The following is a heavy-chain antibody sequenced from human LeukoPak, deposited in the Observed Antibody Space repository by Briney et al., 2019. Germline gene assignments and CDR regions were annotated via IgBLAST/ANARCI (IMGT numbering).Heavy chain of an antibody. CDR3: AKKGFCNSGSCYGVFEY. CDR2: ILYDGSNK. D-gene: IGHD2-2*01. CDR1: GFTFSHYG. J-gene: IGHJ4*02. Sequence: GGSLRLSCAASGFTFSHYGMHWVRQAPGKGLEWAAFILYDGSNKYYADSVKGRFTISRDNSKNTLDLQMNSLRAEDTAVYYCAKKGFCNSGSCYGVFEYWGQGTLVTVSS. V-gene: IGHV3-30*02.